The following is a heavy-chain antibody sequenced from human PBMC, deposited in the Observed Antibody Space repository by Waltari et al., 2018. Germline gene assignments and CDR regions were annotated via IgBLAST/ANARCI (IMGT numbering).Heavy chain of an antibody. D-gene: IGHD3-9*01. V-gene: IGHV4-39*01. CDR3: ASLRNPNSLTGKYLF. Sequence: QLQLQESGPGLMRPSETLSLTCTVSGGSITSSSYYWGWIRQPPGQGLEWIGSIYYSGIPYYSPSLKSRITVSVDTSKNHFSLKLSSVTAADTAVYYCASLRNPNSLTGKYLFGGQGTLVTVSS. CDR1: GGSITSSSYY. J-gene: IGHJ4*02. CDR2: IYYSGIP.